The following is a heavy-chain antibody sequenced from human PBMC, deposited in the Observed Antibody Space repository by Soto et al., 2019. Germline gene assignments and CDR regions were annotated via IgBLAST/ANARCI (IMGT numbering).Heavy chain of an antibody. V-gene: IGHV1-69*13. CDR1: GYSFTGYY. Sequence: AASVKVSCKASGYSFTGYYMYWVRQAPGQGLEWMGGIIPIFGTANYAQKFQGRVTITADESTSTAYMELSSLGSEDTAVYYCARDTELSGYDYWGQGTLVTVSS. CDR2: IIPIFGTA. D-gene: IGHD1-26*01. J-gene: IGHJ4*02. CDR3: ARDTELSGYDY.